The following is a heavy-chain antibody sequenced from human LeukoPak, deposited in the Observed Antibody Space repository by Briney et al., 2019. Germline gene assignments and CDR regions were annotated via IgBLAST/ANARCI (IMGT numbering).Heavy chain of an antibody. Sequence: GGSLRLSCAASGFTFSSYWMSWVRQAPGKGLEWVANIKHDGSEKYYVDSVKGRFTISRDNAKNSMYLQMNSLRAEDTALYYCAKDRKEYSGYAFDAFDTWGQGTMVTVSS. CDR2: IKHDGSEK. V-gene: IGHV3-7*03. CDR1: GFTFSSYW. CDR3: AKDRKEYSGYAFDAFDT. J-gene: IGHJ3*02. D-gene: IGHD5-12*01.